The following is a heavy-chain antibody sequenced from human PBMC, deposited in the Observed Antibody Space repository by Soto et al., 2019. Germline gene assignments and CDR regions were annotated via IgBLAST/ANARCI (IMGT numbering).Heavy chain of an antibody. D-gene: IGHD3-22*01. V-gene: IGHV3-33*06. CDR1: GFTFSSYG. CDR3: AKLWGTSTYDSSGYPIDY. Sequence: QVQLVESGGGVVQPGRSLRLSCAASGFTFSSYGMHWVRQAPGKGLEWVAVIWYDGSNKYYADSVKGRFTISRDNSKNTLYLQMNSLRAEDTAVYYCAKLWGTSTYDSSGYPIDYWGQGTLVTVSS. CDR2: IWYDGSNK. J-gene: IGHJ4*02.